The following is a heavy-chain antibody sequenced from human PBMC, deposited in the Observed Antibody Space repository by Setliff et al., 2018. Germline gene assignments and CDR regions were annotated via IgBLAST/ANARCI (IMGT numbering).Heavy chain of an antibody. D-gene: IGHD6-13*01. CDR3: ASDPSYASSLYYYLEV. J-gene: IGHJ6*03. CDR2: ISASSANI. V-gene: IGHV3-48*01. CDR1: GFTFSRYA. Sequence: GGSLRLSCAASGFTFSRYAMNWVRQTPGKGLEWVSYISASSANIQYADSARGRFTVSRDNARNSLYLQMNSLRGDDAAVYYCASDPSYASSLYYYLEVWGKGTTVTVSS.